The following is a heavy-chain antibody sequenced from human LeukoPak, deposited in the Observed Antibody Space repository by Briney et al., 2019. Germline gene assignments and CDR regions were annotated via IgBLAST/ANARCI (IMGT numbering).Heavy chain of an antibody. CDR3: ARADYDRVAFDI. Sequence: PGGSLRLSCAASGFTFSSYSMNWIRQAPGKGLEWVSSISSSSSYIYYADSVKGRFTISRDNAKNTLYLQMNSLRAEDTAVYYCARADYDRVAFDIWGQGTMVTVSS. J-gene: IGHJ3*02. V-gene: IGHV3-21*01. D-gene: IGHD3-22*01. CDR1: GFTFSSYS. CDR2: ISSSSSYI.